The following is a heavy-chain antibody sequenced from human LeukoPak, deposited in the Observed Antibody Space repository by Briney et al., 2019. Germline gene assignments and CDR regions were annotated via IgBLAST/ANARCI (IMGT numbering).Heavy chain of an antibody. CDR3: ARDSDVGFDH. CDR1: GLTVSSNY. CDR2: IYSGGST. D-gene: IGHD2-21*01. Sequence: GGSLRLSCAASGLTVSSNYMSWVRQAPGKGLEWGSVIYSGGSTYYADSVKGRFTISRDNSKNTLYLQMNSLRAEDTAVYYCARDSDVGFDHWGQGTLVTVSS. J-gene: IGHJ5*02. V-gene: IGHV3-66*02.